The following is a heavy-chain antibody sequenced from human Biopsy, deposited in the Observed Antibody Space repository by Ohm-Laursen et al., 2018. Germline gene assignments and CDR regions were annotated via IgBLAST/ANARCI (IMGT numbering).Heavy chain of an antibody. Sequence: GSSVKVSCKCSGYAVNDYFLHWLRQAPGQGPEWMGWISPNSGGTNYAQKFQGRVTMTTDTSTSTVYLELRRLISDDTAVYYCARDIMNRIAGLVARSDVFDVWGQGTLVTVSS. D-gene: IGHD3-16*01. CDR1: GYAVNDYF. CDR3: ARDIMNRIAGLVARSDVFDV. CDR2: ISPNSGGT. J-gene: IGHJ3*01. V-gene: IGHV1-2*02.